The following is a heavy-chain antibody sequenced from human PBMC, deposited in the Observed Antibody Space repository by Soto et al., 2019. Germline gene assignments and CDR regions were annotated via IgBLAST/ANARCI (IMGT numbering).Heavy chain of an antibody. D-gene: IGHD3-10*01. CDR3: ASTYGSGSTGYYYYGMDV. CDR1: GPSISSYY. V-gene: IGHV4-4*07. CDR2: IYTSETT. J-gene: IGHJ6*02. Sequence: PSDTLSLTCSVSGPSISSYYWSCIRQPAGKGLESIGRIYTSETTNYNPSLKSRVTMSVDTCKNQFSLKLSSVTAADTAMYYSASTYGSGSTGYYYYGMDVWGQGSRVTVSS.